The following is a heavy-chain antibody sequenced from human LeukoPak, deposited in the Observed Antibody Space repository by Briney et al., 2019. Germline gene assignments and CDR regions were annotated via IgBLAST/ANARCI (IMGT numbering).Heavy chain of an antibody. D-gene: IGHD2-2*01. Sequence: PSETLSLTCAVSGGSISSGGYSWTWIRQPPGKGLEWIGYIYHSGSTYYNPSLKSRVTISVDRSKNQISLKLSAVTAADTAVYYCARLYCSSTSCPYYFDYWGQGTLVTVSS. CDR3: ARLYCSSTSCPYYFDY. CDR2: IYHSGST. V-gene: IGHV4-30-2*01. J-gene: IGHJ4*02. CDR1: GGSISSGGYS.